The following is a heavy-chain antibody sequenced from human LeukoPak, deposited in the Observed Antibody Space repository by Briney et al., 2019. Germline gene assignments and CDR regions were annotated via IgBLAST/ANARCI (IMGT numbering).Heavy chain of an antibody. CDR2: IYHSGST. CDR3: ARDLIVPRFPTCGGDCYRQHYYYYGMDV. J-gene: IGHJ6*02. D-gene: IGHD2-21*02. Sequence: SETLSLTCTVSGYSISSGYYWGWIRQPPGKGLEWIGSIYHSGSTYYNPSLKSRVTISVDTSKNQFSLKLSSVTAADTAVYYCARDLIVPRFPTCGGDCYRQHYYYYGMDVGGQGTTVTVSS. CDR1: GYSISSGYY. V-gene: IGHV4-38-2*02.